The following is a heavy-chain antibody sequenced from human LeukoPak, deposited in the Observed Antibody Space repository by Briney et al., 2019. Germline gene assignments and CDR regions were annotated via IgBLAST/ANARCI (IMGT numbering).Heavy chain of an antibody. CDR3: ARGTKYSSSWYQPTADYYYGMDV. CDR2: IRHSGSS. J-gene: IGHJ6*02. D-gene: IGHD6-13*01. CDR1: GVSISSSY. Sequence: SETLSLTCTVSGVSISSSYWSWIRQPPGKGLEWIGEIRHSGSSNYNPALKSRVTISVDTSKNQFSLKLSSVTAADTAVYYCARGTKYSSSWYQPTADYYYGMDVWGQGTTVTVSS. V-gene: IGHV4-34*01.